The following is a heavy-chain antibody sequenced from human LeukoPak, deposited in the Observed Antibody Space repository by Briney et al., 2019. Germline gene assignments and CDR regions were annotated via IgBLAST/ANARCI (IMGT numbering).Heavy chain of an antibody. D-gene: IGHD2-8*01. CDR2: INHSGST. V-gene: IGHV4-34*01. CDR3: AFGVTPRGVNY. CDR1: GGSFRGYY. J-gene: IGHJ4*02. Sequence: SETLSLTCAVYGGSFRGYYWSWIRQPPGKGLEWIGEINHSGSTNYNPSLKSRVTISVDTSKNQFSLKLSSVTAADTAVYYCAFGVTPRGVNYWGQGTLVTVSS.